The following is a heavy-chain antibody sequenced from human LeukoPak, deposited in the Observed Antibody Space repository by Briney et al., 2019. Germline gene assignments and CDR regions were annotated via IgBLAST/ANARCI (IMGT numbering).Heavy chain of an antibody. Sequence: ASVKVSCTASGYTFTSYDINWVRQATGQGLEWMGWMNPNSGNTGYAQKFQGRVTITRNTSISTAYMELSSLRSEDTAVYYCARGRGYSYGNFDYWGQGTLVTVSS. CDR2: MNPNSGNT. J-gene: IGHJ4*02. CDR1: GYTFTSYD. D-gene: IGHD5-18*01. CDR3: ARGRGYSYGNFDY. V-gene: IGHV1-8*03.